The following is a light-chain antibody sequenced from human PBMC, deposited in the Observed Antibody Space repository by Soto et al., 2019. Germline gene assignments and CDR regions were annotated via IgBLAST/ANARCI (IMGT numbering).Light chain of an antibody. V-gene: IGKV3-11*01. Sequence: EIVLTQSQSTLSLSPGLRSTLPCRASQSVSSYLAWYQQKPGQAPRLLXYDASNRATGIPARFSGSGSGTDFTLTISSLEPEDFAVYYCQQRSNWPLITFGQGTRLEIK. CDR3: QQRSNWPLIT. CDR2: DAS. J-gene: IGKJ5*01. CDR1: QSVSSY.